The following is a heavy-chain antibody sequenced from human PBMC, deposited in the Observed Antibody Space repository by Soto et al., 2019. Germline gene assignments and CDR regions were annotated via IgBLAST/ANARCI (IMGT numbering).Heavy chain of an antibody. CDR3: ARGGYSYGYNPYYYYGMDV. J-gene: IGHJ6*02. D-gene: IGHD5-18*01. V-gene: IGHV3-15*07. Sequence: PGGSLRLSCAASGFSFSNDWINWVRQVPGKGLEWVGRIKSKTDGGTTDFAAPVKGRFAISRDDSNNMVYLQMNSLKTEDTAVYYCARGGYSYGYNPYYYYGMDVWGQGTTVTVSS. CDR2: IKSKTDGGTT. CDR1: GFSFSNDW.